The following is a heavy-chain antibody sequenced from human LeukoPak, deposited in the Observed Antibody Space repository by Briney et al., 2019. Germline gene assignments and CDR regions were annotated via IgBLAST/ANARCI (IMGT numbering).Heavy chain of an antibody. CDR2: IDPNGGNT. CDR3: ARERRASREHF. V-gene: IGHV1-46*01. J-gene: IGHJ4*02. D-gene: IGHD1-26*01. CDR1: GYTFANYD. Sequence: ASVKVSCKASGYTFANYDIHWVRQAPGQGVEWGGLIDPNGGNTGYAQRVQGRVTVTTDTSTSTVFTDLNTPQSEHTAVYYCARERRASREHFSGQGTLVTVSS.